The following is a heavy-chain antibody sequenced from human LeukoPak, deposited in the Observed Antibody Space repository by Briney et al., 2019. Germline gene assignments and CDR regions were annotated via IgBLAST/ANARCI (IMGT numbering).Heavy chain of an antibody. J-gene: IGHJ4*02. CDR3: ERVPCSGGWCDSRTLVY. Sequence: GASVKVSCKASGYTFTGYYMHWVRQAPGQGLEWVGWFNPNGGGTNYAQKFQGRVTMTRDTSFSSASMELSRLRPDDTAVYYCERVPCSGGWCDSRTLVYWGEGTLVTVSS. CDR2: FNPNGGGT. CDR1: GYTFTGYY. D-gene: IGHD2-15*01. V-gene: IGHV1-2*02.